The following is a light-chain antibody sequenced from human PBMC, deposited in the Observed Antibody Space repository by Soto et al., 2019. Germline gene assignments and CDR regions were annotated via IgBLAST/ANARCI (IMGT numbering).Light chain of an antibody. CDR1: QSLSNW. CDR2: MAS. J-gene: IGKJ3*01. CDR3: QQYNSYPVT. V-gene: IGKV1-5*03. Sequence: DIQMTQSPSTLSASVGDRVTITCRASQSLSNWLAWYQQRPGKAPKLLIHMASSLESGVPSRFSGSGSGTEFSLTISSLQPDDFATYYCQQYNSYPVTFGPGTKVDI.